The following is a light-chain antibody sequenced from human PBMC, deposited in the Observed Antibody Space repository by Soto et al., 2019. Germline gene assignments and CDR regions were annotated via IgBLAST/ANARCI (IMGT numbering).Light chain of an antibody. V-gene: IGKV3-15*01. Sequence: EIVMTQSPATLSVSPRERATLSCRASQSVTSNLAWYQQKPGQAPRLLIYGASTMATGIPARFSGSGSGTEFTLTIGSLQSEDFAVYYCQQYNNLPRTFGQGTKVEIK. CDR1: QSVTSN. J-gene: IGKJ1*01. CDR3: QQYNNLPRT. CDR2: GAS.